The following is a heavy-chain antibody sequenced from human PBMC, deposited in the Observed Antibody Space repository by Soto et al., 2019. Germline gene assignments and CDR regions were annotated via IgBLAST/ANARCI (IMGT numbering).Heavy chain of an antibody. J-gene: IGHJ4*02. Sequence: EVQLLESGGGLVQPGGSLRLSCAASGFTFSNYAVTWVRQAPGKGLEWVSTISGSGGSTYYADSVKGRFTISRDNSKNTRALQRHSLRAEDTAVYYCAKDQGSSWYEIDYWGQGTLVTVSS. D-gene: IGHD6-13*01. CDR1: GFTFSNYA. V-gene: IGHV3-23*01. CDR2: ISGSGGST. CDR3: AKDQGSSWYEIDY.